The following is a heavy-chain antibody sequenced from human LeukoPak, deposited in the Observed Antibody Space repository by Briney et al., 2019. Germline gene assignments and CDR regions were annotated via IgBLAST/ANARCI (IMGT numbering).Heavy chain of an antibody. V-gene: IGHV4-38-2*01. CDR3: AVFFGGYDAGFY. D-gene: IGHD3-3*01. Sequence: SSETLSLTCDVSGYSITNGYYWGWIRQPPGKGLQWIGSIHHSGATSYNPSRKTRVTTSVDTSKNHFSLRLSSVTAADTAVYFCAVFFGGYDAGFYWGQGTLVTVSS. CDR1: GYSITNGYY. CDR2: IHHSGAT. J-gene: IGHJ4*02.